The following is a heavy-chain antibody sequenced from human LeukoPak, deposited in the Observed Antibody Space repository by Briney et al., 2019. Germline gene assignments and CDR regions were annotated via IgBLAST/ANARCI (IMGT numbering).Heavy chain of an antibody. CDR2: IYYSGST. Sequence: SETLSLTCNVSGGSISSYYWSWIRQPPGKGLEWIGNIYYSGSTDYNPSLNSRVTISVDTSKNQSSLKLSSVTAADTAVYYCARDTSAYQTPEIWGQGTTVTVSS. D-gene: IGHD5-12*01. J-gene: IGHJ3*02. CDR1: GGSISSYY. V-gene: IGHV4-59*01. CDR3: ARDTSAYQTPEI.